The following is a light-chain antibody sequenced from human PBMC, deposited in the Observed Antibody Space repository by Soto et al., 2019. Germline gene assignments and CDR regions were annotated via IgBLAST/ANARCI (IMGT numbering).Light chain of an antibody. Sequence: EFVLTQSPGTLSLSPGERATLSCRASQSFRSSYLTWYHQKPGQAPRLLIFGAPSRATGTPERISGSGSGTDYTLTITRLEPEDFGVYYCQQYGDSVFTFGPGTTVEVK. CDR2: GAP. J-gene: IGKJ3*01. V-gene: IGKV3-20*01. CDR1: QSFRSSY. CDR3: QQYGDSVFT.